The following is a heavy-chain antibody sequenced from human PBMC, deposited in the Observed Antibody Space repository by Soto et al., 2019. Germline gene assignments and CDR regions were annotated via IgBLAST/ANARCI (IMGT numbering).Heavy chain of an antibody. J-gene: IGHJ4*02. V-gene: IGHV3-9*03. Sequence: EVQLVGSGGGLVQPGRSLRVSCASSGFTFDEYAMHWVRRVPGKGLEWVSSISLNGNIIGYAGSVKGRFTITRDNAKNSLYRQMKSLRPEDMALYFYAKGGPEAFCGGGRCYFDSWGQGTLVTVSS. CDR2: ISLNGNII. D-gene: IGHD2-15*01. CDR3: AKGGPEAFCGGGRCYFDS. CDR1: GFTFDEYA.